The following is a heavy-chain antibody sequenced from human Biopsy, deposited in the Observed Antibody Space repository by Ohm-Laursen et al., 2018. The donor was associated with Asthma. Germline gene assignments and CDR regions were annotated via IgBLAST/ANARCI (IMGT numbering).Heavy chain of an antibody. CDR2: IYSGGGT. CDR3: ARAYGGSFFSGSFDI. CDR1: GSPSALTA. V-gene: IGHV3-53*01. D-gene: IGHD4-23*01. J-gene: IGHJ3*02. Sequence: SLRLSCTALGSPSALTACGVRQPPGKGLEWVSVIYSGGGTYYADSVQGRVTISRDNSKNTLSLQMNSLRAEDTAVYYCARAYGGSFFSGSFDIWGQGTMVTVSS.